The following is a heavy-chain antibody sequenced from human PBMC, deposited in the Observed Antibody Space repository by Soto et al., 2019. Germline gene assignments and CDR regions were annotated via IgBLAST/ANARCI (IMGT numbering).Heavy chain of an antibody. CDR2: IIPIFGTA. CDR3: ARVAGSSARRDYYYYGMDV. V-gene: IGHV1-69*13. D-gene: IGHD6-6*01. J-gene: IGHJ6*02. CDR1: GGTFSSYA. Sequence: SVKVSCKASGGTFSSYAISWVRQAPGQGLEWMGGIIPIFGTANYAQKFQGRVTITADESTSTAYMELSSLRSEDTAVYYCARVAGSSARRDYYYYGMDVWGQGTTVTVSS.